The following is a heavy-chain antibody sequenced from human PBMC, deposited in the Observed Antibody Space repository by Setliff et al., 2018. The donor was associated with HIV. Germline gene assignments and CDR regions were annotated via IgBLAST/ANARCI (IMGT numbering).Heavy chain of an antibody. V-gene: IGHV3-30*02. CDR3: AKVGLRYTSGWYLAY. J-gene: IGHJ4*02. Sequence: LRLSCAASGFTFSTYGMHWVRQAPGKGLEWVAFIRYDGSNKYYADSVKGRFTISRDNSKNMLYLQMNSLRAEDTAVYYCAKVGLRYTSGWYLAYWGQGTLVTVSS. D-gene: IGHD6-19*01. CDR2: IRYDGSNK. CDR1: GFTFSTYG.